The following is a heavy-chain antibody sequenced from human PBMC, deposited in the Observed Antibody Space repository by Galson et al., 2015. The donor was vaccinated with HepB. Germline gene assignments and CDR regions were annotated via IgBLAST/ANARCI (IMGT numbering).Heavy chain of an antibody. J-gene: IGHJ6*02. CDR3: ARLAPIAVAGIHGMDV. V-gene: IGHV3-48*02. D-gene: IGHD6-19*01. CDR1: GLTFSSYS. Sequence: SLRLSCAASGLTFSSYSMNWVRQAPGKGLEWVSYISSSSSTIYYADSVKGRFTISRDNAKNSLYLQMNSLRDEDTAVYYCARLAPIAVAGIHGMDVWGQGTTVTVSS. CDR2: ISSSSSTI.